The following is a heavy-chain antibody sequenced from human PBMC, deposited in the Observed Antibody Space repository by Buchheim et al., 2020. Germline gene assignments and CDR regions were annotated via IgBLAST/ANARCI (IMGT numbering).Heavy chain of an antibody. D-gene: IGHD2-2*02. CDR3: ARDLYCRSTSCYSYYYYGMDV. J-gene: IGHJ6*02. CDR1: GFTFSDYY. CDR2: ISSSSSYT. Sequence: QVQLVESGGGLVKPGGSLRLSCAASGFTFSDYYMSWIRQAPGKGLEWVSYISSSSSYTNYADSVKGRFTISRDNAKNSLYLQMNSLRAEDTAVYYCARDLYCRSTSCYSYYYYGMDVWGQGTT. V-gene: IGHV3-11*06.